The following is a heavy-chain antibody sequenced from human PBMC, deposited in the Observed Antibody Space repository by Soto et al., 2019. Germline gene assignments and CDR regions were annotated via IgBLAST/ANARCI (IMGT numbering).Heavy chain of an antibody. J-gene: IGHJ4*02. V-gene: IGHV3-21*01. CDR1: GFTFSSYS. CDR2: ISSSSSYI. CDR3: ARVRCSSTSCYEENYFDY. D-gene: IGHD2-2*01. Sequence: PGGSLRLSCAASGFTFSSYSMNWVRQAPGKGLEWVSSISSSSSYIYYADSVKGRFTISRDNAKNSLYLQMNSLRAEDTAVYYCARVRCSSTSCYEENYFDYWGQGTLVTVSS.